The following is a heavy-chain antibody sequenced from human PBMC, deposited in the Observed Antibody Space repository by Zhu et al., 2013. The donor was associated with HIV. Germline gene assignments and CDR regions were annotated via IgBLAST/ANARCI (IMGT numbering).Heavy chain of an antibody. Sequence: VQLVQSGAEVKKPGASVKVSCKASGGTFSSYAISWVRQAPGQGLEWMGGIIPIFGTANYAQKFQGRVTITADESTSTAYMELSSLRSEDTAVYYCARVLSTRGRTSNYYYYGMDVWGQGTTVTVSS. J-gene: IGHJ6*02. CDR1: GGTFSSYA. V-gene: IGHV1-69*13. CDR3: ARVLSTRGRTSNYYYYGMDV. D-gene: IGHD3-16*01. CDR2: IIPIFGTA.